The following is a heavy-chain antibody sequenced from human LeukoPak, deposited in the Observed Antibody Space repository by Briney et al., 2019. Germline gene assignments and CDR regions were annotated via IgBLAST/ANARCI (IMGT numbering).Heavy chain of an antibody. CDR1: GYTFTDYY. J-gene: IGHJ3*01. CDR2: INPNSGGT. D-gene: IGHD4/OR15-4a*01. Sequence: EASVKVSCKASGYTFTDYYMHWVRQAPGQGLEWMGWINPNSGGTKYAQTLQGRVTMTRDTSISTAYMEVSGLRFDDTAIYHCARGLTMNAFNLWGQGTVVTVSS. CDR3: ARGLTMNAFNL. V-gene: IGHV1-2*02.